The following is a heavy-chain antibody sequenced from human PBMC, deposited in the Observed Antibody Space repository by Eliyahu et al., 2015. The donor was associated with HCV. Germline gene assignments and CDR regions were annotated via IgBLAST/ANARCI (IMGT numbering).Heavy chain of an antibody. Sequence: QVQLQESGPGLVKPSETLSLTCTVSGGSISSYYWSWIRQPAGKGLGVVGGILSRGGPHHHPSLKSRVTMSVDTSKNQFSLKLSSVTAADTAVYYCARDGEGFASWFDPWGQGTLVTVSS. J-gene: IGHJ5*02. CDR2: ILSRGGP. CDR1: GGSISSYY. CDR3: ARDGEGFASWFDP. V-gene: IGHV4-4*07. D-gene: IGHD2-21*01.